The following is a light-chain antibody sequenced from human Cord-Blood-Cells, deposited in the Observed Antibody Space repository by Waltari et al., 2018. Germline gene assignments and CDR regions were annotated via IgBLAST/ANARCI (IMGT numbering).Light chain of an antibody. V-gene: IGLV2-11*01. CDR3: CSYAGSYTWV. CDR1: SSDVGGYNY. J-gene: IGLJ3*02. CDR2: DVS. Sequence: QSALTQPRSVSGSPGQSVTISCTGTSSDVGGYNYVSWYQQHPGKAPKLMIYDVSKRPSWVPDRFSCSKSGNTASLTNSGLQAEDEADYYCCSYAGSYTWVFGGGTKLTVL.